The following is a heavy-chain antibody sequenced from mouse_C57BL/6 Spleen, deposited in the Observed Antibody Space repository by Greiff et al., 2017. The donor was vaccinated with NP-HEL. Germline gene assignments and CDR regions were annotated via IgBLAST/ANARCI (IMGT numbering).Heavy chain of an antibody. D-gene: IGHD3-2*02. CDR2: ISDGGSYT. V-gene: IGHV5-4*01. Sequence: EVKLMESGGGLVKPGGSLKLSCAASGFTFSSYAMSWVRQTPEKRLEWVATISDGGSYTYYPDNVKGRFTISRDNAKNNLYLQMSHLKSEDTAMYYCAREGSSGHDYWGQGTTLTVSS. J-gene: IGHJ2*01. CDR1: GFTFSSYA. CDR3: AREGSSGHDY.